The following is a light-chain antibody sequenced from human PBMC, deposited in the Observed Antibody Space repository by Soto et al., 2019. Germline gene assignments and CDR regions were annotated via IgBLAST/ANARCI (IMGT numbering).Light chain of an antibody. CDR1: QSSSSN. Sequence: EIVMTQSPATLSVSPGDRATLSCRASQSSSSNLAWCQQKPGQAPRLLIYGASSRATGIPDRFSGSGSGTDFSLTIRRLEPDDFAVYYCQKYGNFWTFGQGTKVDI. CDR2: GAS. J-gene: IGKJ1*01. V-gene: IGKV3-20*01. CDR3: QKYGNFWT.